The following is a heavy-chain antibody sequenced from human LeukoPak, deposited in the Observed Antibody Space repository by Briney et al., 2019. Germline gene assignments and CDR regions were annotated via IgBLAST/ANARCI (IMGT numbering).Heavy chain of an antibody. V-gene: IGHV4-59*01. CDR2: IYYSGST. D-gene: IGHD1-26*01. J-gene: IGHJ4*02. CDR3: ARLFHPALSGNYPFDY. Sequence: SETLSLTCTVSGGSISSYYWSWIRQPPGKGLEWIGYIYYSGSTYSNPSLKSRVTISVDTSKNQFSLKLNSVTAADTAMYYCARLFHPALSGNYPFDYWGQGTLVTVSS. CDR1: GGSISSYY.